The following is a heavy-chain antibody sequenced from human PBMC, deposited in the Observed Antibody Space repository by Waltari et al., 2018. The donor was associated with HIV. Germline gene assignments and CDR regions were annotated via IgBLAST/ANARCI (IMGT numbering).Heavy chain of an antibody. Sequence: EVQLVESGGGLIQPGGSLGLSCAASGFTVSSNSMSWVLQAPGKGLEWVSVIYSGGSTYYADSVKGRFTISRDNSKNTLYLQMNSLRAEDTAVYYCARDLGGLWFDYWGQGTLVTVSS. J-gene: IGHJ4*02. CDR1: GFTVSSNS. CDR3: ARDLGGLWFDY. CDR2: IYSGGST. D-gene: IGHD5-18*01. V-gene: IGHV3-53*01.